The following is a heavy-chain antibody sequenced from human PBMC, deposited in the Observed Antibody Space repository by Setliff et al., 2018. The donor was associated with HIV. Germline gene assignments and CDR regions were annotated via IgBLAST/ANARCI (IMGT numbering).Heavy chain of an antibody. Sequence: ASVKVSCKASGYTFSSYGISWVRQAPGQGLEWMGWISGYNGNTKNVRKLQCRVTMTTDTSTITVYMELRSLRHDDTAEYFCARVPYRSAWFSGGHDAFDVWGQGTMVTVSS. J-gene: IGHJ3*01. V-gene: IGHV1-18*01. CDR2: ISGYNGNT. CDR1: GYTFSSYG. D-gene: IGHD6-19*01. CDR3: ARVPYRSAWFSGGHDAFDV.